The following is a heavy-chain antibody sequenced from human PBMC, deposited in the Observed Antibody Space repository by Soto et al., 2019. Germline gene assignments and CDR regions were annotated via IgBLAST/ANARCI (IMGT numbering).Heavy chain of an antibody. V-gene: IGHV3-21*01. CDR1: GFTFSSYS. CDR2: ISSSSSYI. CDR3: ASHPRDSSGYWYYFDY. D-gene: IGHD3-22*01. J-gene: IGHJ4*02. Sequence: EVQLVESGGGLVKPGGSLRLSCAASGFTFSSYSMNWVRQAPGKGLEWVSSISSSSSYIYYADSVKGRFTISRDKAKNSLYLQMNSLRAEDTAVYYCASHPRDSSGYWYYFDYWGQGTLVTVSS.